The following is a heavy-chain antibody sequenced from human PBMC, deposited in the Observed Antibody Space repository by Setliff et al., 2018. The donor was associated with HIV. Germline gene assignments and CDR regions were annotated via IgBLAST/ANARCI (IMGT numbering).Heavy chain of an antibody. D-gene: IGHD2-8*01. CDR1: GDSIGTYY. Sequence: SSETLSLTCSVSGDSIGTYYWNWIRQTPGKRLEWIGFFYYGGSTDYNPALKNRVAISVDTSRNRVSLKMTSVTAADTAVYYCATGPVCYHDWGQGTLVTVSS. J-gene: IGHJ4*02. V-gene: IGHV4-59*01. CDR2: FYYGGST. CDR3: ATGPVCYHD.